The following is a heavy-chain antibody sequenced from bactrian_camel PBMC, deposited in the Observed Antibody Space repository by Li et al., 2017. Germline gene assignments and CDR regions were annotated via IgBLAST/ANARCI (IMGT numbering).Heavy chain of an antibody. CDR2: IDRDGDT. D-gene: IGHD6*01. V-gene: IGHV3S53*01. Sequence: HVQLVESGGGSVQAGGSLRLSCAASGDTRGSSCMGWFRQAPGKEHEGVAAIDRDGDTSYADSVKGRFTISKDNAKNTLYLQMDSLKPEDTGTYYCAAGDRSYGDSCRNKYWGQGTQVTVS. CDR1: GDTRGSSC. J-gene: IGHJ4*01. CDR3: AAGDRSYGDSCRNKY.